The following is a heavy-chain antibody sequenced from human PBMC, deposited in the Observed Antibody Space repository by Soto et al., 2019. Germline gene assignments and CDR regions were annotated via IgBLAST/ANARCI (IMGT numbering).Heavy chain of an antibody. Sequence: QLQLQESGPGLVKPSEALSLTCSVSGGSISSSSYYWGWIRQPPGKRLEWIGSIYYSGSTNYNPSINSRVTVSIDKSKNQSSLKLSSLTAADTAVYYCARLEGLATISYYFDFWGQGTLVTVSS. V-gene: IGHV4-39*01. J-gene: IGHJ4*02. D-gene: IGHD3-9*01. CDR2: IYYSGST. CDR3: ARLEGLATISYYFDF. CDR1: GGSISSSSYY.